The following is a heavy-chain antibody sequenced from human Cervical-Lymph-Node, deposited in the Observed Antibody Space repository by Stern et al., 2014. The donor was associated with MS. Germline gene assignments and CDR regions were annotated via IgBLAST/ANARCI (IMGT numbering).Heavy chain of an antibody. CDR3: SRHLPYSSSWYNWFDP. CDR1: GGSVSDSRYY. J-gene: IGHJ5*02. CDR2: VSYTGST. V-gene: IGHV4-39*01. Sequence: QVQLQESGPGLVKPSETLSLTCAVSGGSVSDSRYYCGWIRQPPGNGLEWIGTVSYTGSTYNNPSLKSRVPISVDTPKNHFSLQLTSVTAADTALYYCSRHLPYSSSWYNWFDPWGQGTLVTVSS. D-gene: IGHD6-13*01.